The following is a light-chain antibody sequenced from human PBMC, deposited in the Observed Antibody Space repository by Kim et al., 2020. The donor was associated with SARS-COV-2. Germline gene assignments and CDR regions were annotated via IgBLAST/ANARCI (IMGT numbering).Light chain of an antibody. J-gene: IGKJ2*01. Sequence: EIVLTQSPGTLSLSPGERATLSCRASQSVSSSYLAWYQQKPGQAPRLLIYGASSRATGIPDRFSGSGSGTDFTLTISRLEPADFAVYYCQQYGTSPPYTFGQGTKLEI. CDR3: QQYGTSPPYT. CDR2: GAS. CDR1: QSVSSSY. V-gene: IGKV3-20*01.